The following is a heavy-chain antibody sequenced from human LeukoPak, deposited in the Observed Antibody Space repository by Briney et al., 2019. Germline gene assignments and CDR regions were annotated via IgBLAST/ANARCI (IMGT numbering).Heavy chain of an antibody. CDR2: IYYRRRN. CDR3: ARDRKGSGYYYLDY. CDR1: GGSISRDNYY. Sequence: SETLSLTCTVSGGSISRDNYYWGWIRQPPGKGLEWMGSIYYRRRNDYNPSLKSRVTISVDTSKNQFSLKLSSVTAADTAVYYCARDRKGSGYYYLDYWGQGTLVTVSS. V-gene: IGHV4-39*07. D-gene: IGHD3-22*01. J-gene: IGHJ4*02.